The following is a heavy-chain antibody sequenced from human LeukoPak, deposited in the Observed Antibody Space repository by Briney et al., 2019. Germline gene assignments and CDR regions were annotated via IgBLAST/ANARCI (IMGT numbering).Heavy chain of an antibody. CDR2: IRTTAEGAKYA. Sequence: PGGSLRLSCATSGFSFTDYPMNWVRQAPGKGLEWISNIRTTAEGAKYAYYADSVKGRVTISRDDGKNTLDLHMNSLRDDDTVVYHGAADQRYAFDYWGQGILVTVSS. V-gene: IGHV3-48*02. J-gene: IGHJ4*02. CDR1: GFSFTDYP. CDR3: AADQRYAFDY. D-gene: IGHD3-9*01.